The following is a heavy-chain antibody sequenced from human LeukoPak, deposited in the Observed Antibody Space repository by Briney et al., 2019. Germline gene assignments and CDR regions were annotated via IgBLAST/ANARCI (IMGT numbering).Heavy chain of an antibody. CDR2: IYSGSRT. CDR1: GFTFTDYY. Sequence: GGSLRLSCAASGFTFTDYYMNWVRQAPGKGLEWVSVIYSGSRTYYADSVKGRFPTSGDNSKNTLYLQMNSLRAEDTAVYYCTRDLFYGTGTHGMDVWGQGTTVTVSS. J-gene: IGHJ6*02. V-gene: IGHV3-66*01. CDR3: TRDLFYGTGTHGMDV. D-gene: IGHD3-10*01.